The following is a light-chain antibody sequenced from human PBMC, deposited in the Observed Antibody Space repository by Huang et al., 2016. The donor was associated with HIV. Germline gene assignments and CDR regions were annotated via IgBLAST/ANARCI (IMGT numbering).Light chain of an antibody. CDR2: ASS. J-gene: IGKJ4*02. CDR3: QQSVTFPLT. V-gene: IGKV1-12*01. CDR1: QDVNKW. Sequence: DIKMTQSPSSVSESIGDRVSFTCRASQDVNKWLAWYQQKPGVAPKLLVDASSTWQSGAPSRFRGSGSGTHFTLTINNLQAEDFATYFCQQSVTFPLTFGGGTKVELK.